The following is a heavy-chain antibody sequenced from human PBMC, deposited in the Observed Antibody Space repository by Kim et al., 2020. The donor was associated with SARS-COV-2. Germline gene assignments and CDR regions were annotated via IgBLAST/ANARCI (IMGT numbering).Heavy chain of an antibody. J-gene: IGHJ4*02. CDR3: ARDQPSGYCSGGSCYSFDY. D-gene: IGHD2-15*01. V-gene: IGHV1-69*04. CDR2: IIPILGIA. Sequence: SVKVSCKASGGTFSSYAISWVRQAPGQGLEWMGRIIPILGIANYAQKFQGRVTITADKSTSTAYMELSSLRSEDTAVYYCARDQPSGYCSGGSCYSFDYWGQGTLVTVSS. CDR1: GGTFSSYA.